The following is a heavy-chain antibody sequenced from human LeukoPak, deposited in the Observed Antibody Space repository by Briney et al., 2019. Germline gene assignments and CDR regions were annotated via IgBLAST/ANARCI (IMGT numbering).Heavy chain of an antibody. CDR1: GGSISSYY. V-gene: IGHV4-59*01. D-gene: IGHD1-7*01. Sequence: SETLSLTCTVSGGSISSYYWSWIRQPPGKTLEWIGSVSHSGSTNYNPSLKSRVTLSKDTSKNQFSLRLSSVTAADTAVYYCAKVDNWNFNWLDPWGQGTLVTVSS. CDR3: AKVDNWNFNWLDP. J-gene: IGHJ5*02. CDR2: VSHSGST.